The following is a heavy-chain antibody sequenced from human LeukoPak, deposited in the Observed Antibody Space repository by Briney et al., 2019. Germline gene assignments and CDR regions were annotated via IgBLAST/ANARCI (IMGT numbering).Heavy chain of an antibody. J-gene: IGHJ4*02. CDR1: GFTFSSYG. CDR3: AKLYSKGYYFDY. Sequence: GGSLRLSCAASGFTFSSYGMPWVRQAPGKGLEWVAVISYDGSNKYYADSVKGRFTISRDNSKNTLYLQMNSLRAEDTAVYYCAKLYSKGYYFDYWGQGTLVTVSS. V-gene: IGHV3-30*18. CDR2: ISYDGSNK. D-gene: IGHD4-11*01.